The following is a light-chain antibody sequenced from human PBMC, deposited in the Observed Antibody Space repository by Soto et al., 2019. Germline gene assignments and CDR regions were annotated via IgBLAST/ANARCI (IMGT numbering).Light chain of an antibody. J-gene: IGKJ1*01. V-gene: IGKV3-15*01. CDR3: QQYNNWPPWT. Sequence: VITQSPAPPSVSPGEKATPSFRASQSVSSNLAWYQQKPGQAPRLLIYGASTRATGIPARFSGSGSGTEFTLTISSLQSEDFAVYYCQQYNNWPPWTFGQGTKVDIK. CDR1: QSVSSN. CDR2: GAS.